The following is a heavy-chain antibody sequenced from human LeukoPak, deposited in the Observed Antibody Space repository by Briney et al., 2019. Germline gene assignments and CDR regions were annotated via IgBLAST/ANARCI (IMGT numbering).Heavy chain of an antibody. Sequence: ASVKVSCKASGHTFTSYGISWVRQAPGQGLEWMGWISAYNGNTNYAQKLQGRVTMTTDTSTSTAYMELRSLRSDDTAVYYCARDQDSGWPSDAFDIWGQGTMVTVSS. D-gene: IGHD6-19*01. CDR3: ARDQDSGWPSDAFDI. CDR1: GHTFTSYG. J-gene: IGHJ3*02. V-gene: IGHV1-18*01. CDR2: ISAYNGNT.